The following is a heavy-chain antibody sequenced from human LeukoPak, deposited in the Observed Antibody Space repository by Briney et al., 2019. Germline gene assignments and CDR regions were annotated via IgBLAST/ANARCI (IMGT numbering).Heavy chain of an antibody. V-gene: IGHV1-69*04. CDR3: ARESFAYCGGDCYSGAFDY. D-gene: IGHD2-21*01. J-gene: IGHJ4*02. Sequence: SVKVSCKASGGTFSSYAISWVRQAPGQGLEWMGRIIPILGIANYAQKFQGRVTITADKSTSTAYMELSSLRSEDTAVYYCARESFAYCGGDCYSGAFDYWGQGTLVTVSS. CDR1: GGTFSSYA. CDR2: IIPILGIA.